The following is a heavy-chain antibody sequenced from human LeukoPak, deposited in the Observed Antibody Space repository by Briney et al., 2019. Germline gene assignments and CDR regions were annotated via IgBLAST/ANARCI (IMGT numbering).Heavy chain of an antibody. CDR1: GFNFISYG. J-gene: IGHJ3*02. D-gene: IGHD3-22*01. Sequence: GGSLRLSCEVSGFNFISYGMSWVRQAPGKGLEWVSLISGSGTRTNYAGSVKGRFTISRDNSKNTVYLQMDSLGAEDTAVCYCVRDKYDSNRSPSDIWGQGTKVTVSS. CDR2: ISGSGTRT. V-gene: IGHV3-23*01. CDR3: VRDKYDSNRSPSDI.